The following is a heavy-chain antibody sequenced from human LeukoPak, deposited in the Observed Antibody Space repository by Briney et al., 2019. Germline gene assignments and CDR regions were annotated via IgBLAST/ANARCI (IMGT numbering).Heavy chain of an antibody. CDR3: ARGVCYSYGYEFEGCYMDV. CDR2: ISSSSSTI. D-gene: IGHD5-18*01. CDR1: GFTFSSYS. V-gene: IGHV3-48*01. Sequence: PGGSLRLSCAASGFTFSSYSMNWVRQAPGKGLEWVSYISSSSSTIYYADSVKGRFTISRDNAKNSLYLQMNSLRAEDTAVYYCARGVCYSYGYEFEGCYMDVWGKGTTVTVSS. J-gene: IGHJ6*03.